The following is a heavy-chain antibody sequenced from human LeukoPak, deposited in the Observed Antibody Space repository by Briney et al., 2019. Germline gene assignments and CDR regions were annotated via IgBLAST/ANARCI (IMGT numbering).Heavy chain of an antibody. D-gene: IGHD3-9*01. CDR2: MSSGSSYI. CDR3: ARMEEYYDILTGYYEWYYFDY. CDR1: GFTFSSYS. Sequence: GGSLRLSCAASGFTFSSYSMNWVRQAPGKGLEWVSSMSSGSSYIYYADSVKGRFTISRDNAKNSLYLQMNSLRAEDTAVYYCARMEEYYDILTGYYEWYYFDYWGQGTLVTVSS. J-gene: IGHJ4*02. V-gene: IGHV3-21*04.